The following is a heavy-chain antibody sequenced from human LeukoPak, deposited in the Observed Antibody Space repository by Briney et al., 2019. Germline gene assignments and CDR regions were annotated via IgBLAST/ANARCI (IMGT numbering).Heavy chain of an antibody. CDR2: INNDGSST. Sequence: GGSLRLSCAASGFTFSSYWMHWVRQASGKGLAWVSRINNDGSSTVYADSVKGRFTISRDNAKNTLYLQMTSLRPEDTAVYYCTRGVQGPDYWGQGTLVTVSP. D-gene: IGHD1-1*01. J-gene: IGHJ4*02. CDR1: GFTFSSYW. V-gene: IGHV3-74*01. CDR3: TRGVQGPDY.